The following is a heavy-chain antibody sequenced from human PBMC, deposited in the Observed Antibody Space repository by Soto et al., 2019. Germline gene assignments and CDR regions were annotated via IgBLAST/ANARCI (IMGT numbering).Heavy chain of an antibody. D-gene: IGHD2-2*02. CDR1: GGSISSSNW. J-gene: IGHJ6*02. Sequence: PSETLSLTCAVSGGSISSSNWWSWVRQPPGKGLEWIGEIYHSGSTNYNPSLKSRVTISVDKSKNQFSLKLSSVTAADTAVYYCARVYVDIVLVPAAINSYYYGMDVWGQGTTVTVSS. V-gene: IGHV4-4*02. CDR2: IYHSGST. CDR3: ARVYVDIVLVPAAINSYYYGMDV.